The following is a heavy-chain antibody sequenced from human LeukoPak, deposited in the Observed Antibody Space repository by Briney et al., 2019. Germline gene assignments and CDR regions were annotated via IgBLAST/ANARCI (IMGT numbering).Heavy chain of an antibody. CDR3: ARHDPVGHYQHGMDV. V-gene: IGHV4-59*08. CDR1: GGTTSGYF. CDR2: VYYNGAT. Sequence: SETLSLTCTVSGGTTSGYFWSCIRQPPGKGLECIGYVYYNGATLYSPSLKSRVTMSVDTSKNQFSLKLSSVTAADTAVYYCARHDPVGHYQHGMDVWGQGTTVIVSS. J-gene: IGHJ6*02. D-gene: IGHD1-26*01.